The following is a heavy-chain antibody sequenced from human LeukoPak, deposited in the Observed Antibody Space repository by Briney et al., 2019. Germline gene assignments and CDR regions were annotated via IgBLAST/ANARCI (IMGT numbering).Heavy chain of an antibody. CDR2: NSGSGGTT. J-gene: IGHJ4*02. CDR3: ARERGSSGGNTNGYFDY. D-gene: IGHD4-23*01. CDR1: GFPFSNYA. Sequence: GSLRLSFAASGFPFSNYAMSWVRQAPGKGLEWVSVNSGSGGTTYSADSVKGRFTISRDNSKNTLYLQMNSLRAEDTAAYYCARERGSSGGNTNGYFDYWGQGALVTVSS. V-gene: IGHV3-23*01.